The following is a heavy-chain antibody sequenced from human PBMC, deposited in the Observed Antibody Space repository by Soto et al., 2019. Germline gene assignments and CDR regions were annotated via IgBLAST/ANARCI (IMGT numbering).Heavy chain of an antibody. V-gene: IGHV4-30-4*01. CDR1: GGSISSGDYY. CDR3: ARDRGPRGMDV. J-gene: IGHJ6*02. Sequence: NPSETLSLTCTVSGGSISSGDYYWSWIRQPPGKGLEWIGYIYYSGSTYYNPSLKSRVTISVDTSKNQFSLKLSSVTAADTAVYYCARDRGPRGMDVWGQGTTVTVS. D-gene: IGHD3-10*01. CDR2: IYYSGST.